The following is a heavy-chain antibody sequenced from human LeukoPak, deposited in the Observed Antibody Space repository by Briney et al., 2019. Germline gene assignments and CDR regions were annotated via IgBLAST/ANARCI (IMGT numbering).Heavy chain of an antibody. D-gene: IGHD2-2*01. CDR1: GYTFTSYY. CDR2: INPSGGST. Sequence: GASVKVSCKASGYTFTSYYMHWVRQAPGQGLEWMEIINPSGGSTSYAQKFQGRVTMTRDMSTSTLYMELRSLISDDTAVYYCARDQQEGLGYCSSSSCYASDIWGQGTMVTVSS. J-gene: IGHJ3*02. V-gene: IGHV1-46*01. CDR3: ARDQQEGLGYCSSSSCYASDI.